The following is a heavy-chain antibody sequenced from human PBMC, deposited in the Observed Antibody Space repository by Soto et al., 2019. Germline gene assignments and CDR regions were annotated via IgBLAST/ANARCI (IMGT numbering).Heavy chain of an antibody. CDR1: GGSFSGYY. D-gene: IGHD2-15*01. CDR3: AREDRKGETN. V-gene: IGHV4-34*01. CDR2: INHSGST. Sequence: QVQLQQWGAGLLKPSATLSLTCAVYGGSFSGYYWSWIRQPPGKGLEWIGEINHSGSTNYNPSLKSRVTISVDTSKNQFSLKLSSVTAADTAVYYCAREDRKGETNWGQGTLVTVSS. J-gene: IGHJ4*02.